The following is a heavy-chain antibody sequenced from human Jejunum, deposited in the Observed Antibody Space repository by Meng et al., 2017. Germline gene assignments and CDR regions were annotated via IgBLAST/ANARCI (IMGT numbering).Heavy chain of an antibody. J-gene: IGHJ3*02. V-gene: IGHV3-23*01. CDR2: ITGGGEST. CDR1: GFTFSSCA. CDR3: AKHLAGSRALDI. D-gene: IGHD2-2*01. Sequence: GESLKISCAASGFTFSSCALTWVRQAPGKGLEWVSTITGGGESTYYADSVKGRFTISRDNSKNTLYLQMNSLRAEDTAVYYCAKHLAGSRALDIWGHGTMVTVSS.